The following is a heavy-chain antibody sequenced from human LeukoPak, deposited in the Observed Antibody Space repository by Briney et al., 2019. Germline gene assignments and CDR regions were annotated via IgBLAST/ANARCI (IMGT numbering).Heavy chain of an antibody. CDR2: IYSGGST. V-gene: IGHV3-53*01. J-gene: IGHJ6*02. Sequence: GGSLRLSCAASGFSFSSYSMNWVRQAPGKGLEWVSVIYSGGSTYYADSVKGRFTISRDNSKNTLYLQMNSLRAEDTAVYYCARDPGGMDVWGQGTTVTVSS. CDR3: ARDPGGMDV. CDR1: GFSFSSYS.